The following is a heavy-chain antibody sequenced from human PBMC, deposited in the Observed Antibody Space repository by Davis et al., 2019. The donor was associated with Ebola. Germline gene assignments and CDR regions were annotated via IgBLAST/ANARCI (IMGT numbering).Heavy chain of an antibody. Sequence: GSLRLSCAVYGGSFSGYYWSWIRQPPGPALPCIGEINHSGSTNYNPSLKSRVTISVDTSKNQFSLKLSSVTAADTAVYYCARGPSIRQFDYWGQGTLVTVSS. V-gene: IGHV4-34*01. CDR2: INHSGST. CDR3: ARGPSIRQFDY. J-gene: IGHJ4*02. CDR1: GGSFSGYY.